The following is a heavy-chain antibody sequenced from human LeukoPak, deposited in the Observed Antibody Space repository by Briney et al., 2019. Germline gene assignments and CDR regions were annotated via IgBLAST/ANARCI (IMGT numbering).Heavy chain of an antibody. Sequence: GGSLRLSCAASGFTFSSYAMSWVRQAPGEGLEWVSTISGSGGSTYYADSVKGRFTISRDNSKNTLYLQMNSLRAEDTAVYYCAKEGRIVGAASPYFDYCGQGTLVTVSS. D-gene: IGHD1-26*01. V-gene: IGHV3-23*01. J-gene: IGHJ4*02. CDR2: ISGSGGST. CDR3: AKEGRIVGAASPYFDY. CDR1: GFTFSSYA.